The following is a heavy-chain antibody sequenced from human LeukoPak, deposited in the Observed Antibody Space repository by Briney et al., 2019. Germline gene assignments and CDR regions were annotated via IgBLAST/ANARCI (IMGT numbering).Heavy chain of an antibody. CDR1: GFTFSSYA. Sequence: PGGSLRLSCAASGFTFSSYAMSWVRQAPGKGLEWVSAISGSGGSTYYADSVKGRLTISRDNSKNTLYLQMNSLRAEDTAVYYCAKCMITFGGVIVEPYYFDYWGQGTLVTVSS. CDR2: ISGSGGST. CDR3: AKCMITFGGVIVEPYYFDY. V-gene: IGHV3-23*01. D-gene: IGHD3-16*02. J-gene: IGHJ4*02.